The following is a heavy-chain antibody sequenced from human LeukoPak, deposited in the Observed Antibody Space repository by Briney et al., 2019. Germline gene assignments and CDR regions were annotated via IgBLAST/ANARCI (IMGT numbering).Heavy chain of an antibody. J-gene: IGHJ4*02. V-gene: IGHV3-53*05. D-gene: IGHD2-8*02. CDR3: ARDWWGDY. CDR2: IYSGDNT. CDR1: GLTVSSND. Sequence: GGSLRLSCAASGLTVSSNDMSWVRQAPGKGLEWVSLIYSGDNTYYADSVKGRFTISRDNSKNTLYLQMNNLRVEDTAVYYCARDWWGDYWGQGTLVTVSS.